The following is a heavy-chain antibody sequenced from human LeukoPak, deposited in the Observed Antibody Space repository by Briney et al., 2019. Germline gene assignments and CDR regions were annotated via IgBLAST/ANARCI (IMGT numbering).Heavy chain of an antibody. V-gene: IGHV3-33*01. CDR1: GFTCSSYG. D-gene: IGHD3-9*01. CDR2: IWFDGTKK. Sequence: GGSLRLSCAASGFTCSSYGMHWVRQAPGKGLEWVAVIWFDGTKKYYADSVKGRFTISRDNAKNSLYLQMNSLRAEDTAVYFCARALRHFDWLLPNLDYWGQGTLVTVSS. CDR3: ARALRHFDWLLPNLDY. J-gene: IGHJ4*02.